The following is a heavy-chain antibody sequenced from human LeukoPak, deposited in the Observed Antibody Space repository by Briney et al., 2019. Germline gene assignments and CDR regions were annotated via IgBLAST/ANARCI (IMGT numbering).Heavy chain of an antibody. D-gene: IGHD6-13*01. CDR2: IYYSGST. Sequence: PSETLSLTCTVSGGSISSYYWSWIRQPPGKGLVWIGYIYYSGSTNYNPSLKSRVTISVDTSKNQFSLKLSSVTAADTAVYYCARETAAGQTDAFDIWGQGTMVTVSS. V-gene: IGHV4-59*01. CDR3: ARETAAGQTDAFDI. J-gene: IGHJ3*02. CDR1: GGSISSYY.